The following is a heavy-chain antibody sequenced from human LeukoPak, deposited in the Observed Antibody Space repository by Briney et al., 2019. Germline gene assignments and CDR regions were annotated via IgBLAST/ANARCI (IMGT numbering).Heavy chain of an antibody. D-gene: IGHD1-14*01. CDR3: ARARSHHSLPIDY. CDR1: GGSISSSSYY. V-gene: IGHV4-39*07. Sequence: SETLSLTCTVSGGSISSSSYYWGWIRQPPGKGLEWIGSIYYSGSTYYNPSLKSRVTISVDTSKNQFSLKLSSVTAADTAVYYCARARSHHSLPIDYWGQGALVTVSS. CDR2: IYYSGST. J-gene: IGHJ4*02.